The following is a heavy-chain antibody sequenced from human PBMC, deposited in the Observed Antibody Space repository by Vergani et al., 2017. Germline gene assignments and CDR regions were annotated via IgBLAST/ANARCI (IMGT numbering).Heavy chain of an antibody. CDR3: AREMTENWFDP. J-gene: IGHJ5*02. V-gene: IGHV4-34*01. CDR1: GGSFSGYY. D-gene: IGHD2-21*02. CDR2: INHSGST. Sequence: QVQLQQWGAGLLKPSETLSLTCAVYGGSFSGYYWSWIRQPPGKGLEWIGEINHSGSTNYNPSLKSRVTISVDTSKNQFSLKLSSVTAADTAVYYCAREMTENWFDPWGQGTLVTVSS.